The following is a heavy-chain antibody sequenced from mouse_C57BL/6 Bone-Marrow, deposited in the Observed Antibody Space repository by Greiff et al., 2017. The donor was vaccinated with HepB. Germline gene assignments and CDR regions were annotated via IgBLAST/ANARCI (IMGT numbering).Heavy chain of an antibody. D-gene: IGHD1-1*01. V-gene: IGHV3-6*01. J-gene: IGHJ2*01. CDR3: ARDPRYYGSSPYYFDY. CDR2: ISYDGSN. Sequence: ESGPGLVKPSQSLSLTCSVTGYSITSGYYWNWIRQFPGNKLEWMGYISYDGSNNYNPSLKNRISITRDTSKNQVFLKLNSVTTEDTATYYCARDPRYYGSSPYYFDYWGQGTTLTVSS. CDR1: GYSITSGYY.